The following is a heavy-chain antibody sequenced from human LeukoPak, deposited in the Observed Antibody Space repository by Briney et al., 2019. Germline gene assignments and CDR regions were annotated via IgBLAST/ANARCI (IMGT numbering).Heavy chain of an antibody. CDR3: AKVGPATSSFDS. V-gene: IGHV3-30*18. Sequence: PGGSLRLSCAASGYTFNKYGMHWVRQAPGKGLEWVAAISFDGSLTYYADSVKGRFTISRDNSKNTVFLQQNSLTTEDTAVYYCAKVGPATSSFDSWGQGTLVTVSS. J-gene: IGHJ4*02. D-gene: IGHD2-2*01. CDR1: GYTFNKYG. CDR2: ISFDGSLT.